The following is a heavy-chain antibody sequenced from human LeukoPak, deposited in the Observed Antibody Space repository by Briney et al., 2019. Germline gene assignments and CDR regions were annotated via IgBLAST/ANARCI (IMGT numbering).Heavy chain of an antibody. CDR1: GGSFIGFH. CDR2: INHSGST. D-gene: IGHD6-13*01. J-gene: IGHJ4*02. Sequence: SETLSLTCAVYGGSFIGFHWNWIRQPPGKGLEWIGDINHSGSTNYNPSLKSRVTISVDTSKNQFSLKLSSVTAADTAVYYCARSSRSWSTFDYWGQGTLVTVSS. V-gene: IGHV4-34*01. CDR3: ARSSRSWSTFDY.